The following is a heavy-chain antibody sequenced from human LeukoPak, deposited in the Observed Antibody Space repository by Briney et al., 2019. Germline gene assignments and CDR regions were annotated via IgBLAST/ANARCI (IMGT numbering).Heavy chain of an antibody. CDR2: ISSSGSTI. CDR3: AKLAIVGATTVYYYYMDV. CDR1: GFTFSSYE. D-gene: IGHD1-26*01. V-gene: IGHV3-48*03. J-gene: IGHJ6*03. Sequence: PGGSLRLSCAASGFTFSSYEMNWVRQAPGKGLEWVSYISSSGSTIYYADSVKGRFTISRDNSKNTLYLQMNSLRAEDTAVYYCAKLAIVGATTVYYYYMDVWGKGTTVTISS.